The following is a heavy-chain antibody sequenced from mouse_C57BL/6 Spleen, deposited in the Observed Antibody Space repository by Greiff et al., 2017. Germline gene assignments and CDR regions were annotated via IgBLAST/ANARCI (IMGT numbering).Heavy chain of an antibody. CDR3: ARDRYFEV. Sequence: EVKVVESGGGLVKPGGSLKLSCAASGFTFSSYAMSWVRQTPEKRLEWVATISDGGSYTYYPDNVKGRFTISRDNAKNNLYLQMSHLKSEDTAMYYCARDRYFEVWGTGTTVTVAS. CDR2: ISDGGSYT. CDR1: GFTFSSYA. J-gene: IGHJ1*03. V-gene: IGHV5-4*01.